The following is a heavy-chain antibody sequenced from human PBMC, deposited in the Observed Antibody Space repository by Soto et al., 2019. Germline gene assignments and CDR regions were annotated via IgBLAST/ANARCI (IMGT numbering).Heavy chain of an antibody. CDR3: ARTGYSSSYYYYYMDV. CDR1: GFTFSDYY. V-gene: IGHV3-11*01. D-gene: IGHD6-6*01. J-gene: IGHJ6*03. Sequence: GGSLRLSCAASGFTFSDYYMSWIRQAPGKGLEWVSYISSSGSTIYYADSVKGRFTISRDNAKNSLYLQMNSLRAEDTAVYYCARTGYSSSYYYYYMDVWGKGTTVTVSS. CDR2: ISSSGSTI.